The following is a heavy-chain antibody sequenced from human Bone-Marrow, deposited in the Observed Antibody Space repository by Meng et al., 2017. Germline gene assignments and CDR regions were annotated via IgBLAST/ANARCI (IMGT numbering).Heavy chain of an antibody. CDR1: GFTFSSYA. Sequence: GESLKISCAASGFTFSSYAMHWVRQAPGKGLEWVAVISYDGSNKYYADSVKGRFTISRDNSKNTLYLQMNSLRAEDTAVYYCARGTYDSGSYPFDYWGQGTLVTVSS. D-gene: IGHD3-10*01. V-gene: IGHV3-30*04. J-gene: IGHJ4*02. CDR3: ARGTYDSGSYPFDY. CDR2: ISYDGSNK.